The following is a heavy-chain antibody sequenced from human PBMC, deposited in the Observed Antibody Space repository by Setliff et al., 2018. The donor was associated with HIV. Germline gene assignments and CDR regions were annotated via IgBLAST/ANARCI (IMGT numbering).Heavy chain of an antibody. CDR2: INPNSGGT. V-gene: IGHV1-2*02. D-gene: IGHD5-12*01. Sequence: ASVQVSCKASGYTFTGYYIHWVRQAPGQGLEWMGWINPNSGGTNYAQKFQGRVTMTRDTSISTAYMELSRLRSEDTAVYCCASAGAWQRNALDIWGQGTMVTVSS. CDR1: GYTFTGYY. J-gene: IGHJ3*02. CDR3: ASAGAWQRNALDI.